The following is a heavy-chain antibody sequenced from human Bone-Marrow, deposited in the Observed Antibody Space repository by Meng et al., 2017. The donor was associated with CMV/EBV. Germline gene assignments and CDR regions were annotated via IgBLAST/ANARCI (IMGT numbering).Heavy chain of an antibody. CDR1: GFTFSGYW. Sequence: GGSLRLSCAASGFTFSGYWMHWVRQAPGKGLVWVSRINSDGSSTTYADSVKGRFTISRDNAKNTLYLQMNSLRAEDTALYYCARSMVNRWMTTIHAFDIWGQGTMVTVSS. CDR2: INSDGSST. D-gene: IGHD5-24*01. V-gene: IGHV3-74*01. CDR3: ARSMVNRWMTTIHAFDI. J-gene: IGHJ3*02.